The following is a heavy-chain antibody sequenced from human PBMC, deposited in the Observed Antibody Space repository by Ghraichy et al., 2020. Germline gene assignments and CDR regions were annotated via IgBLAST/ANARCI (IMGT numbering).Heavy chain of an antibody. CDR3: ARFLEWPSEDYYYYYGMDV. J-gene: IGHJ6*02. CDR2: ISAYNGNT. Sequence: ASVKVSCKASGYTFTSYGISWVRQAPGQGLEWMGWISAYNGNTNYAQKLQGRVTMTTDTSTSTAYMELRSLRSDDTAVYYCARFLEWPSEDYYYYYGMDVWGQGTTVTVSS. V-gene: IGHV1-18*01. CDR1: GYTFTSYG. D-gene: IGHD3-3*01.